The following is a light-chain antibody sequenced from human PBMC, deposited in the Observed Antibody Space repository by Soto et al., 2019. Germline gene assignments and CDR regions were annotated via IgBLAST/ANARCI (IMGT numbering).Light chain of an antibody. CDR3: QQYNNLPWT. J-gene: IGKJ1*01. CDR2: GAS. V-gene: IGKV3-15*01. CDR1: QSVSSN. Sequence: EIVMTQSPATLSVSPGERATLSCRASQSVSSNLAWYQQKPGQAPRLLIYGASTRDTGIPARFSGSGSGTEFTLTISSLQSEDFAVYYCQQYNNLPWTFGQGTKVEIK.